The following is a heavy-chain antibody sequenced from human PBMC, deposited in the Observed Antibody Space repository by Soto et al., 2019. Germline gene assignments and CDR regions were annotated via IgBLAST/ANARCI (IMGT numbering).Heavy chain of an antibody. Sequence: QVQLQESGPGLVKPSETLSLTCTVSGGSISSYYWSWIRQPPGKGLEWIGYIYYSGSTNYNPSLKCRVTISVDTSKNQFSLKLSSVTAADTAVYYCARFFGGDPYFDYWGQGTLVTVSS. J-gene: IGHJ4*02. V-gene: IGHV4-59*08. CDR3: ARFFGGDPYFDY. CDR2: IYYSGST. CDR1: GGSISSYY. D-gene: IGHD3-16*01.